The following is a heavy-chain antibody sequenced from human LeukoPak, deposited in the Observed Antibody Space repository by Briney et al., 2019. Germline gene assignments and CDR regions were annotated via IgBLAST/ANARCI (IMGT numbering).Heavy chain of an antibody. J-gene: IGHJ4*02. V-gene: IGHV3-21*01. CDR3: AKSRSGSANWALQIFDN. D-gene: IGHD1-1*01. CDR2: ISSSSSYI. Sequence: GGSLRLSCAASGFTFSSYSMNWVRQAPGKGLEWVSSISSSSSYIYYADSVKGRFTISRDNAKNSLYLQMNSLRAEDTAVYYCAKSRSGSANWALQIFDNWSQGTLVTVSS. CDR1: GFTFSSYS.